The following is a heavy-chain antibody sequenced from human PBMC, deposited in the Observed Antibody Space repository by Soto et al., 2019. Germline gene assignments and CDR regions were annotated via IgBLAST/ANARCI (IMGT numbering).Heavy chain of an antibody. CDR3: GRASAPEYSSSTRRGMDV. D-gene: IGHD6-6*01. CDR2: MCTKEGT. J-gene: IGHJ6*02. CDR1: GGSISSSV. V-gene: IGHV4-4*07. Sequence: SETLSLTCTVAGGSISSSVWTWVRQPRGKGPGWMGRMCTKEGTNYNLSFKRRGTMSVDRSKSQLSLKFNAVSAADTAVHYRGRASAPEYSSSTRRGMDVWGQGNTVTVSS.